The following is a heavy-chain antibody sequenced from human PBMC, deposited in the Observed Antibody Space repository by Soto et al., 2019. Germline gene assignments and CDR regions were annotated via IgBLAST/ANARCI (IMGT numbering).Heavy chain of an antibody. CDR2: IFSNDEK. CDR3: ARIRAPGIAVAGMGYGMDV. Sequence: SGPTLVNPTETLTLTCTVSGFSLSNARMGVSWIRQPPGKALEWLAHIFSNDEKSYSTSLKSRLTISKDTSKSQVVLTMTNMDPVDTATYYCARIRAPGIAVAGMGYGMDVLGQGTTVTVS. V-gene: IGHV2-26*01. J-gene: IGHJ6*02. D-gene: IGHD6-19*01. CDR1: GFSLSNARMG.